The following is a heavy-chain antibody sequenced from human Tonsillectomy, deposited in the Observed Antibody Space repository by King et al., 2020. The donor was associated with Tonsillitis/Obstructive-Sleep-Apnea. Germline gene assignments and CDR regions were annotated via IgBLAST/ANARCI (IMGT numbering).Heavy chain of an antibody. Sequence: VQLVESGGGLVQPGRSLRLSCAASGFTFDDYAMHWVRQAPGKGLEWVSGISWNSGSIGYADSVEGRFTISRDNAKNSLYLQMNSLRAEDTALYYCAKDEEYSSSANFDYWGQGTLVTVSS. D-gene: IGHD6-6*01. J-gene: IGHJ4*02. CDR1: GFTFDDYA. V-gene: IGHV3-9*01. CDR2: ISWNSGSI. CDR3: AKDEEYSSSANFDY.